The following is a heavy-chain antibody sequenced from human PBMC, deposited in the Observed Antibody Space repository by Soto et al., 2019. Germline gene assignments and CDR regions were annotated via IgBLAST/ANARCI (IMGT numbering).Heavy chain of an antibody. CDR3: ARDLRFDTKAYSYIYTLA. V-gene: IGHV4-30-4*01. D-gene: IGHD2-15*01. J-gene: IGHJ6*04. Sequence: LTCTVSGDSISSGAYYWGWIRQPPGKGLEWIGYIYYSGSTYYNPSLKSRVTISVDTSKNQFSLTLSSVAAADTAVYYCARDLRFDTKAYSYIYTLAWGKALTVSVPS. CDR2: IYYSGST. CDR1: GDSISSGAYY.